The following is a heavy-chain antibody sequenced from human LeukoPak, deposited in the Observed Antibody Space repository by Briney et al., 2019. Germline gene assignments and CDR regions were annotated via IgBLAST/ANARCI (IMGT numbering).Heavy chain of an antibody. CDR3: ARPYYSNYYYYGMDV. CDR2: IWYDGSNK. Sequence: GRSLRLSCAASGFTFSSNGMHWVRQAPGKGLEWVGIIWYDGSNKYYADSVKGRFTISRDNSKNTLYLQMNSLRVEDTAGYYCARPYYSNYYYYGMDVWGQGTTVTVSS. J-gene: IGHJ6*02. CDR1: GFTFSSNG. D-gene: IGHD4-11*01. V-gene: IGHV3-33*01.